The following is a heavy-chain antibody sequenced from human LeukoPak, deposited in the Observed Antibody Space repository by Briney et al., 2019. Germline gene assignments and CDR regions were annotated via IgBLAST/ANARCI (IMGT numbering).Heavy chain of an antibody. CDR2: IYHSGSA. J-gene: IGHJ3*02. Sequence: KPSGTLSLTCAVSGGSISSSNWWSWVRQPPGKGLEWIGEIYHSGSANYNPSLKSRVTISVDKSKNQFSLKLSSVTAADTAVYYCAKLTPIVVVTAITSDAFDIWGQGTMVTVSS. CDR3: AKLTPIVVVTAITSDAFDI. D-gene: IGHD2-21*02. CDR1: GGSISSSNW. V-gene: IGHV4-4*02.